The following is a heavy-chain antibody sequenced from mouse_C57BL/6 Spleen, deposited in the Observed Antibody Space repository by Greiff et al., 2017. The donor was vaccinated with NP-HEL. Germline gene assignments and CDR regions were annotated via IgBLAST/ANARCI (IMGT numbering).Heavy chain of an antibody. V-gene: IGHV1-26*01. J-gene: IGHJ4*01. CDR2: INPNNGGT. CDR3: ARRQGYYAMDY. CDR1: GYKFTDYY. D-gene: IGHD6-1*01. Sequence: VQLQQSGPELVKPGASVKISCKASGYKFTDYYMNWVKQSHGKSLEWIGDINPNNGGTSYNQKFKGKATLTVDKSSSTAYMELRSLTSEDSAVYYCARRQGYYAMDYWGQGTSVTVSS.